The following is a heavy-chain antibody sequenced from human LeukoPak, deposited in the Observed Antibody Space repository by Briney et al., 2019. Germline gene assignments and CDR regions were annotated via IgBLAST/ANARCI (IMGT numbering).Heavy chain of an antibody. J-gene: IGHJ4*02. D-gene: IGHD2-2*01. V-gene: IGHV3-9*01. CDR1: GFSFDDYA. CDR2: ISWNSGRI. CDR3: ARGYCGTTTCPLDF. Sequence: GGSLRLSCAVFGFSFDDYAMHWVRQAPGKGLEWVSGISWNSGRIGYADPVKGRFTISRDNAKNSLYLQMNSLRPEDTALYYCARGYCGTTTCPLDFWGQGTLVTVSS.